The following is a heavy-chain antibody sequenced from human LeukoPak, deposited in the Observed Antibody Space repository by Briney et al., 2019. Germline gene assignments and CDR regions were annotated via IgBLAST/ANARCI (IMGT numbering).Heavy chain of an antibody. Sequence: GGSLRLSCAASGFTFSNYWMTWVRQAPGKGLEWVASIKQDGSEKYYVDSVKGRFTFSRDNAKNSLYLQMNSLRAEDTAVYYCARGPCGGDCYSGDYWGQGTLVTVSS. J-gene: IGHJ4*02. CDR3: ARGPCGGDCYSGDY. CDR1: GFTFSNYW. CDR2: IKQDGSEK. D-gene: IGHD2-21*02. V-gene: IGHV3-7*01.